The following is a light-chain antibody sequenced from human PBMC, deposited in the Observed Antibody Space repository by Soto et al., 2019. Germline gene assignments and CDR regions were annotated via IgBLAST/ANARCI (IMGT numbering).Light chain of an antibody. Sequence: EIVLTQSPGTLSLSPGERATLSCRASQSVSSSYLAWYQQKPGQAPRLLIYGASSRATGIPDRFSGSGSGTDFTLTISRLEPEDVAVYYCQQYYSTRETFGQGTKVEIK. CDR2: GAS. CDR3: QQYYSTRET. CDR1: QSVSSSY. J-gene: IGKJ1*01. V-gene: IGKV3-20*01.